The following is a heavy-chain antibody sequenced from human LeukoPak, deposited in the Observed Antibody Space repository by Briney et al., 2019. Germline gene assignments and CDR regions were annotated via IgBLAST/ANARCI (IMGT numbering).Heavy chain of an antibody. Sequence: SVKVSCKASGGTFSSYAISWVRQAPGQGLEWMGRIIPILGIANYAQKFQGRVTITADKSTSTAYMELSSLRSEDTAVYYCARAGHGSGSYYNPPDYWGQGTLVTVSS. D-gene: IGHD3-10*01. V-gene: IGHV1-69*04. CDR2: IIPILGIA. CDR3: ARAGHGSGSYYNPPDY. J-gene: IGHJ4*02. CDR1: GGTFSSYA.